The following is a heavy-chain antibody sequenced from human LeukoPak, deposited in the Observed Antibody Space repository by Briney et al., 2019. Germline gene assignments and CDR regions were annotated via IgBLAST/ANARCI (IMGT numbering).Heavy chain of an antibody. D-gene: IGHD3-22*01. Sequence: PGGSLRLSCAASGFTFTSYDMNWVRQAAGKGPEWVSIISGTGDTTYYADSVKGRFTISRDNAKNSLYLQMNSLRAEDTAVYYCARDAYYYDSSGYYYYYYYYMDVWGKGTTVTVSS. J-gene: IGHJ6*03. CDR1: GFTFTSYD. V-gene: IGHV3-48*03. CDR3: ARDAYYYDSSGYYYYYYYYMDV. CDR2: ISGTGDTT.